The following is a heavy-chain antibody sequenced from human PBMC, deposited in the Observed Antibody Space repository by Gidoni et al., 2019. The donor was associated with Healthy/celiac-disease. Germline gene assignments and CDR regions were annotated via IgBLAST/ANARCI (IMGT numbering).Heavy chain of an antibody. D-gene: IGHD6-19*01. V-gene: IGHV3-49*04. Sequence: EVQLVESGGGLVQPGRSLRLSCTASGFTFGAYAMSWVRQAPGKGLEWVGFIRSKAYGGTTEYAASVKGRFTISRDDSKSIAYLQMNSLKTEDTAVYYCTRAPYSSVAGQGYFDYWGQGTLVTVSS. CDR1: GFTFGAYA. CDR2: IRSKAYGGTT. J-gene: IGHJ4*02. CDR3: TRAPYSSVAGQGYFDY.